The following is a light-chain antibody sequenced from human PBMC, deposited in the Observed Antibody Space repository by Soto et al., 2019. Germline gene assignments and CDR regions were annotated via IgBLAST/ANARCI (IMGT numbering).Light chain of an antibody. CDR3: QQYNSYSWT. Sequence: DIQMTQSPSTLSASVGERVTITCRASQSVSNWLAWYQQKPGKAPKLLIYDASSLESGAPSRFSGSGSGTEFTLTISSLQPDDFATYYCQQYNSYSWTFGQGTKVDIK. J-gene: IGKJ1*01. CDR1: QSVSNW. V-gene: IGKV1-5*01. CDR2: DAS.